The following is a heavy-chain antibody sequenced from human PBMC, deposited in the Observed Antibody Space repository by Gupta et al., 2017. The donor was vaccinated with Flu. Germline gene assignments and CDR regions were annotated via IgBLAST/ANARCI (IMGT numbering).Heavy chain of an antibody. Sequence: QLQLVESGGGGVQPGRSLRLSCAPSGFTCSSYGRRWVRQAPGKGLEWVAVIWYDGSNKYYADSVKGRFTISRDNSKNTLYLQMNSLRAEDTAVYYCASGKYSSDVDYWGQGTLVTVSS. V-gene: IGHV3-33*01. CDR2: IWYDGSNK. D-gene: IGHD6-19*01. J-gene: IGHJ4*02. CDR3: ASGKYSSDVDY. CDR1: GFTCSSYG.